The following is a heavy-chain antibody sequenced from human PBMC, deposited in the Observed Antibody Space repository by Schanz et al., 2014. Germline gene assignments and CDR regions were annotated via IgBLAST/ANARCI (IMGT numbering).Heavy chain of an antibody. CDR1: GFTFSDYW. CDR3: VSQGGSPDY. D-gene: IGHD6-13*01. V-gene: IGHV3-7*02. Sequence: VQLVESGGGLVQPGGSLRLSCTASGFTFSDYWMSWVRQAPGRGPEWVTNIKHDGSVKDYVDSVGGRFTISRDSAKTYLYLQRNSLRVEDTAVYLCVSQGGSPDYWGQGTLVTGSS. J-gene: IGHJ4*02. CDR2: IKHDGSVK.